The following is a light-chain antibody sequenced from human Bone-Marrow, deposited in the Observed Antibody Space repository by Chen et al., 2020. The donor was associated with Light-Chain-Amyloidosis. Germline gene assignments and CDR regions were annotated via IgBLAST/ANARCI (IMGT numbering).Light chain of an antibody. CDR1: QDIITS. J-gene: IGKJ3*01. CDR2: DAS. CDR3: HQYENLPVT. V-gene: IGKV1-33*01. Sequence: DIQMTQSPSSLSASVGDRVIISCQASQDIITSLNWFQLKPGKAPKLLIYDASSLQTGVPSRFTGSGSGTHFTLAISSLHPDDIATYYGHQYENLPVTFGPGTKVEMK.